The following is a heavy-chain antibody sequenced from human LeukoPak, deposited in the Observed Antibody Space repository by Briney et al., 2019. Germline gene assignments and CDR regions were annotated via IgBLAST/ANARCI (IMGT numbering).Heavy chain of an antibody. J-gene: IGHJ4*02. D-gene: IGHD3-10*01. V-gene: IGHV4-59*01. CDR2: IYYSGST. CDR3: ARERGLYYYGSGSHTDY. Sequence: SETLFLTCTVSGGSISSYYWSWIRQPPGKGLEWIGYIYYSGSTNYNPSLKSRVTISVDTSKNQFSLKLSSVTAADTAVYYCARERGLYYYGSGSHTDYWGQGTLVTVSS. CDR1: GGSISSYY.